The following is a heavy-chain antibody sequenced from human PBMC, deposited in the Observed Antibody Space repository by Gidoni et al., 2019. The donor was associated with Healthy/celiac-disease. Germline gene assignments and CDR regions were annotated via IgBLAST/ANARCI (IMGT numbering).Heavy chain of an antibody. CDR2: ISGSGGST. Sequence: EVQLLESGGGLVQPGGSLRLSCAASGFTLSSYAMSWVRQAPGKGLEWVSAISGSGGSTYYADSVKGRFTISRDNSKNTLYLQMNSLRAEDTAVYYCAKTVPAAHNLYYYYYYGMDVWGQGTTVTVSS. CDR1: GFTLSSYA. D-gene: IGHD2-2*01. V-gene: IGHV3-23*01. CDR3: AKTVPAAHNLYYYYYYGMDV. J-gene: IGHJ6*02.